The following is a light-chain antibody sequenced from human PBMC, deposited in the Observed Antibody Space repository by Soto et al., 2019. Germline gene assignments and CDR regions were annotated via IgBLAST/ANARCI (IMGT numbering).Light chain of an antibody. Sequence: DIVMTQSPDSLAVSLGERATINCKSSQSVLYSSNNKNYLAWYQQKPGQTPNLLIYWASTRESGVPDRFSGSGSGTDFTLTISSLQVEDVAVYYCQQYYSPPHTFGQGSRLEIK. V-gene: IGKV4-1*01. J-gene: IGKJ2*01. CDR2: WAS. CDR1: QSVLYSSNNKNY. CDR3: QQYYSPPHT.